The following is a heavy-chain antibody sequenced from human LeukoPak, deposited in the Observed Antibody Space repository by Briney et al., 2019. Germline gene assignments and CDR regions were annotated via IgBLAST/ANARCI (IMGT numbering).Heavy chain of an antibody. D-gene: IGHD3-10*01. CDR1: GYTFTGYY. Sequence: GASVKVSCKASGYTFTGYYMHWVRQAPGQGLEWMGRINPNSGGTNHAQKFQGRVTMTRDTSISTAYMELSRLRSDDTAVYYCAREFDEGMVRGFDPWGQGTLVTVSS. CDR3: AREFDEGMVRGFDP. J-gene: IGHJ5*02. CDR2: INPNSGGT. V-gene: IGHV1-2*06.